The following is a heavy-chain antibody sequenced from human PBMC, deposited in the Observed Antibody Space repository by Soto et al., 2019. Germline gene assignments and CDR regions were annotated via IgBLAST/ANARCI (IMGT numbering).Heavy chain of an antibody. CDR1: GYTFTSYD. CDR2: MNPNSGNT. Sequence: GASVKVSCKASGYTFTSYDINWVRLATGQGLEWMGWMNPNSGNTAYAQKFQGRVTMTRNTSISTAYMELSSLTSEDTAVYYCARGGGIGVVTAPHDHWGQGTLVTVSS. V-gene: IGHV1-8*01. D-gene: IGHD2-21*02. J-gene: IGHJ4*02. CDR3: ARGGGIGVVTAPHDH.